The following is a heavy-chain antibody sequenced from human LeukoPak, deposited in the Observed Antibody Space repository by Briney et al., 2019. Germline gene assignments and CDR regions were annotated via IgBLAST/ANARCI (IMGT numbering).Heavy chain of an antibody. CDR2: IKQDGSEK. V-gene: IGHV3-7*01. CDR3: ASLIGNWTYLDY. CDR1: GFTFSSYW. J-gene: IGHJ4*02. D-gene: IGHD1-20*01. Sequence: GGSLRLSCAASGFTFSSYWMSWVRQAPGKGLEWVANIKQDGSEKYYVDSVKGRFTISRDNAKNSLYLQMNSLRAEDTAVYYCASLIGNWTYLDYWAREPWSPSPQ.